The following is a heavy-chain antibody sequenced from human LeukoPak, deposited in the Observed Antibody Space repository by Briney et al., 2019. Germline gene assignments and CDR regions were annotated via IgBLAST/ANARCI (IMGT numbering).Heavy chain of an antibody. CDR2: INPNSGGT. V-gene: IGHV1-2*02. J-gene: IGHJ4*02. Sequence: ASVKLSCKASGYTFTGYYMHWGRQAPGPGLEWMGWINPNSGGTNYAQKFQGRVTMTRDTSISTAYMELSRLRSDDTAVYYCATLLGGGYCSGGSCRYYFDYWGQGTLVTVSS. D-gene: IGHD2-15*01. CDR1: GYTFTGYY. CDR3: ATLLGGGYCSGGSCRYYFDY.